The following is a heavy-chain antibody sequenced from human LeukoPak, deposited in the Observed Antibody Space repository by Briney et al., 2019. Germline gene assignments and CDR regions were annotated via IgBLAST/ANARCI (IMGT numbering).Heavy chain of an antibody. J-gene: IGHJ4*02. Sequence: GGSLRLSCAASGFTVSSNYMSWVRQAPGKGLEWVSVIYSGGSTYYADSVKGRFTISRDNSKNTLYLQMNSLRAEDTAVYYCARDLGFGHVGPFDYWGQGTLVTVSS. V-gene: IGHV3-66*01. CDR1: GFTVSSNY. CDR2: IYSGGST. D-gene: IGHD3-10*01. CDR3: ARDLGFGHVGPFDY.